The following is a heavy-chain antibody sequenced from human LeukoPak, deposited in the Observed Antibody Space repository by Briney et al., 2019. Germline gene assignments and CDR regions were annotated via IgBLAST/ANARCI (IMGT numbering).Heavy chain of an antibody. V-gene: IGHV3-21*01. J-gene: IGHJ6*03. CDR3: ARWDLQSTGGYYYYYYMDV. CDR1: GFTFSSYS. D-gene: IGHD1-26*01. Sequence: KAGGSLRLSCAASGFTFSSYSMNWVRQAPGKGLEWVSSISSSSSYIYYADSVKGRFTISRDNAKNSLYLQMNSLRAEDTAVYYCARWDLQSTGGYYYYYYMDVWGKGTTVTVSS. CDR2: ISSSSSYI.